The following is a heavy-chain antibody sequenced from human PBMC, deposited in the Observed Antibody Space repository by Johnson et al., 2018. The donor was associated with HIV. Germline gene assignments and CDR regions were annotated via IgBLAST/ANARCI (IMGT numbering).Heavy chain of an antibody. CDR1: GFTFSSFG. V-gene: IGHV3-33*01. CDR2: IWYDGSNR. D-gene: IGHD4-11*01. J-gene: IGHJ3*02. CDR3: ARIDYSNYEEAFDI. Sequence: VQLVESGGGVVQPGRSLRLSCAASGFTFSSFGMHWVRQAPGKGLEWVAVIWYDGSNRYYADSVKGRFTISRDNSRNTLYLQMNSLRVEDTAVYYCARIDYSNYEEAFDIWGQGTMVTVSS.